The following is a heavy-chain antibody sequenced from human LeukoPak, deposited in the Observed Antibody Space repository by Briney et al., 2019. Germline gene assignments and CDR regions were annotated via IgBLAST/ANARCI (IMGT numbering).Heavy chain of an antibody. Sequence: SQTLSLTCTVSGGSISSGDYYWSWIRQPPGKGLEWIGYIYYSGSTYYNPSLKSRVTISVDTSKNQFSLKLSSVTAADTAVYYCARVGPYCSGGSCYYSWFDPWVQGTLVTVSS. J-gene: IGHJ5*02. D-gene: IGHD2-15*01. CDR2: IYYSGST. V-gene: IGHV4-30-4*01. CDR1: GGSISSGDYY. CDR3: ARVGPYCSGGSCYYSWFDP.